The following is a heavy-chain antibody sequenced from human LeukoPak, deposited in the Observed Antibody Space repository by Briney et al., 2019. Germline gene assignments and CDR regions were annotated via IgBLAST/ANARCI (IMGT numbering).Heavy chain of an antibody. CDR1: GYSFTNYW. Sequence: GESLKISCQGSGYSFTNYWISWVRQMPGKGLEWMGTINPGDSDTKYSPPFQGQVTVSADKSISTAYLQWSSLKASDTAMYYCARHRGVVSHDAFDIWGQGTMVTVSS. D-gene: IGHD2-15*01. J-gene: IGHJ3*02. V-gene: IGHV5-51*01. CDR3: ARHRGVVSHDAFDI. CDR2: INPGDSDT.